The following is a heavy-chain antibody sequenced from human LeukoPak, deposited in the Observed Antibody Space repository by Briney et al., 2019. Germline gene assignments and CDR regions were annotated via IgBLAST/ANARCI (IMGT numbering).Heavy chain of an antibody. V-gene: IGHV4-38-2*02. CDR1: GYSISSGYY. CDR2: IYRSGST. J-gene: IGHJ5*02. CDR3: ARVPRGSTVTTSWFDP. Sequence: SETLSLTCTVSGYSISSGYYWVWIRQTPGKGLEWIGSIYRSGSTNYNPTLKSRVTISVDTSKNQFSLRLSSVTAADTAVYYCARVPRGSTVTTSWFDPWGQGTLVTVSS. D-gene: IGHD4-17*01.